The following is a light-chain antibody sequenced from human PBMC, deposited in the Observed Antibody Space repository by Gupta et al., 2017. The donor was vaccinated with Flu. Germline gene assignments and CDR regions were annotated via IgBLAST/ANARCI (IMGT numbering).Light chain of an antibody. J-gene: IGLJ3*02. CDR3: CSYTYSSTIDGV. CDR2: DVS. V-gene: IGLV2-14*03. Sequence: QSALTQPASVSRSPVQSVTISFTGTRIDVGGYNYVSWYHQHPGKAPNLLLYDVSNRPSGVSDRFSFPNSGNTASLTISGLQAEDEADYYCCSYTYSSTIDGVFGGGTKLTVL. CDR1: RIDVGGYNY.